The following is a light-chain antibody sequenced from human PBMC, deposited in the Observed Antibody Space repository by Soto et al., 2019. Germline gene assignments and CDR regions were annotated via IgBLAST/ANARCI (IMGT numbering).Light chain of an antibody. V-gene: IGKV3-15*01. CDR2: GAS. J-gene: IGKJ1*01. Sequence: EIVMTHSPATLSVSPWEIATLSYGASQSVSSNFAWYQQKPGQALRLLIYGASTRATGIPARFSGSGSGTEFALTISSLQSEDFAVYYCQQYNNCPRTFGQGTKVDIK. CDR1: QSVSSN. CDR3: QQYNNCPRT.